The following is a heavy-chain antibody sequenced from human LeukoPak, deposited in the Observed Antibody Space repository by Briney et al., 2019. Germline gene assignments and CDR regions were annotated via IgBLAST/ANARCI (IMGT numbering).Heavy chain of an antibody. Sequence: GALRLSCAASGFTFSSYGMHWVRQAPGKGLEWVAVISYDGSNKYYADSVKGRFTISRDNSKNTLYLQMNSLRAEDTAVYYCAKDAVELLDYYFDYWGQGTLVTVSS. D-gene: IGHD2-15*01. V-gene: IGHV3-30*18. CDR3: AKDAVELLDYYFDY. CDR2: ISYDGSNK. CDR1: GFTFSSYG. J-gene: IGHJ4*02.